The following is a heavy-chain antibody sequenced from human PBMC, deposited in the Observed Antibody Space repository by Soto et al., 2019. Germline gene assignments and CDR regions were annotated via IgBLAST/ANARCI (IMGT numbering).Heavy chain of an antibody. CDR3: ARHGILTGYYNALQYYFDY. CDR2: IYYSGST. J-gene: IGHJ4*02. Sequence: SETLSLTSTVSGGSISSYYWGWIRQPPGKGLEWIGYIYYSGSTNYNPSLKSRVTISVDTSKNQFSLKLSSVTAADTAVYYCARHGILTGYYNALQYYFDYWGQGTLVTVSS. V-gene: IGHV4-59*08. D-gene: IGHD3-9*01. CDR1: GGSISSYY.